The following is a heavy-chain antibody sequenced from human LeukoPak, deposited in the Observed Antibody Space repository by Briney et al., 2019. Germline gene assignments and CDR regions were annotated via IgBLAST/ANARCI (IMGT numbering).Heavy chain of an antibody. CDR1: GYTFTSYY. V-gene: IGHV1-46*01. Sequence: ASVKVSCKASGYTFTSYYMHWVRQAPGQGLEWMGIINPSGGSTRYAQKFQGRVTMTRDTSTSTVYMELSSLRSEDTAVYYCARDFYYYDRSGYNHFDYWGQGTLVTVSS. J-gene: IGHJ4*02. D-gene: IGHD3-22*01. CDR3: ARDFYYYDRSGYNHFDY. CDR2: INPSGGST.